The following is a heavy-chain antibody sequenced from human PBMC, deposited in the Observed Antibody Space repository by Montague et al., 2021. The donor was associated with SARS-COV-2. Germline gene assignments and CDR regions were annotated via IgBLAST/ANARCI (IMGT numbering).Heavy chain of an antibody. CDR1: GFTFSYYW. J-gene: IGHJ6*02. CDR3: AKNGGAHGLDV. Sequence: SLRLSCAASGFTFSYYWMRWVRQAPGKGLEWVANIKQDGSEKYYVDSVKGRFSISRDNAKNSLYLQMDNLRAEDTAIYYCAKNGGAHGLDVWGQGTSVSVSS. CDR2: IKQDGSEK. V-gene: IGHV3-7*01. D-gene: IGHD4-23*01.